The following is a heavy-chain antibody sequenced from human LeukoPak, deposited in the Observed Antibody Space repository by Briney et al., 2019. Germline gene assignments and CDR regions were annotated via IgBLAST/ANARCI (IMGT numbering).Heavy chain of an antibody. CDR1: GFTFSKYA. J-gene: IGHJ4*02. Sequence: PGGSLRLSCGASGFTFSKYAMSWVRQAPGKGLEWVSGVSGSGGVTYYADSVKGRFTISRDNSKNTLHLQMNSLRAEDTAVYYCAKVFGDYYGSGSYWDYWGQGTLVTVSS. CDR2: VSGSGGVT. D-gene: IGHD3-10*01. V-gene: IGHV3-23*01. CDR3: AKVFGDYYGSGSYWDY.